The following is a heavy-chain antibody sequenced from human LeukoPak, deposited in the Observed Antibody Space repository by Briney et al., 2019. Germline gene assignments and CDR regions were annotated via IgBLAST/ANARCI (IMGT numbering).Heavy chain of an antibody. CDR1: GGSISSSNW. J-gene: IGHJ3*02. V-gene: IGHV4-4*02. Sequence: SETLSLTCAVSGGSISSSNWWSWVRQPPGKGLEWIGEIYHSGSTNYNPSLKSRVTISVDKSKNQFSLKLSSVTAADTAVYYCARGYGHSSSWYKAFDIWGQGTMVTVSS. D-gene: IGHD6-13*01. CDR2: IYHSGST. CDR3: ARGYGHSSSWYKAFDI.